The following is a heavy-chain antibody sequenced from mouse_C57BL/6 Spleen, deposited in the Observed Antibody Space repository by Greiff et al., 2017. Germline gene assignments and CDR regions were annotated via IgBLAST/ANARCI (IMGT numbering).Heavy chain of an antibody. CDR3: ARGGSSGYWYFDV. CDR2: FHPYNDDT. V-gene: IGHV1-47*01. CDR1: GYTFTTYP. J-gene: IGHJ1*03. Sequence: VQLVESGAELVKPGASVKMSCKASGYTFTTYPIEWMKQNHGKSLEWIGNFHPYNDDTKYNEKFKGKATLTVEKSSSTVYLELSRLTSDDSAVYYCARGGSSGYWYFDVWGTGTTVTVSS. D-gene: IGHD3-2*02.